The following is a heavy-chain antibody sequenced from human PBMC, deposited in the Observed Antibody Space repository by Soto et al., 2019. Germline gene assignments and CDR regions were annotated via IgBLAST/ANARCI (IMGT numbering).Heavy chain of an antibody. CDR3: AKGGHIDF. Sequence: GGSLRLSCAASGFSFSTYWMSWVRQVPGTGLEWVANIKADGSETSYVDSVRGRFTISRDNAKTSLYLQMNSLRAEDTAVYYCAKGGHIDFCGQGTLVTVSS. J-gene: IGHJ4*02. D-gene: IGHD3-16*01. CDR2: IKADGSET. V-gene: IGHV3-7*03. CDR1: GFSFSTYW.